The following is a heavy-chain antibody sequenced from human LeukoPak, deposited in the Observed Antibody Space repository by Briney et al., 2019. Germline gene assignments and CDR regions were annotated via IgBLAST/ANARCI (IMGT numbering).Heavy chain of an antibody. D-gene: IGHD3-10*01. CDR1: GGTFSSYA. CDR2: IIPIFGTA. CDR3: ARGITMVRGVIPPGGDDYYYYMDV. V-gene: IGHV1-69*05. Sequence: GASVKVSCKASGGTFSSYAISWVRQAPGQGLEWMGGIIPIFGTANYAQKFQGRVTITTDESTSTAYMELSSLRSEDTAVYYCARGITMVRGVIPPGGDDYYYYMDVWGKGTTVTVSS. J-gene: IGHJ6*03.